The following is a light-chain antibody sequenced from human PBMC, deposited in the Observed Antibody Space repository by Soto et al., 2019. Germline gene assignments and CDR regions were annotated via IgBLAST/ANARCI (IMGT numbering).Light chain of an antibody. CDR2: GAP. CDR1: QSVSSN. V-gene: IGKV3-15*01. Sequence: EIVMTQSPATLSVSPGERATLSCRASQSVSSNLAWYQQKPGQAPRLLIYGAPTRATDIPARFSGSGSGTEFTLTISSLQSEDFAVYYCQQYNNWPRTFGQGTKV. CDR3: QQYNNWPRT. J-gene: IGKJ1*01.